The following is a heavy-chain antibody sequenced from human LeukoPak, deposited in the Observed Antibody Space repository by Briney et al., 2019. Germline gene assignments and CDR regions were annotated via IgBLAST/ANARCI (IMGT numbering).Heavy chain of an antibody. D-gene: IGHD1-14*01. V-gene: IGHV3-11*01. Sequence: GGSLRLSCAASGFTFSDYYMSWIRQAPGKGLEWVSYISSSDSTIYYADSVKGRFTISRDNAKNSLYLQMNSLRAEDTAVYYCARYNNRVGEDQYYYYYGMDVWGQGTTVTVSS. CDR3: ARYNNRVGEDQYYYYYGMDV. CDR2: ISSSDSTI. CDR1: GFTFSDYY. J-gene: IGHJ6*02.